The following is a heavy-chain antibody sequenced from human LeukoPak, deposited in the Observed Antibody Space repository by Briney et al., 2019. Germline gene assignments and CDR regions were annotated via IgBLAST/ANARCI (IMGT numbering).Heavy chain of an antibody. CDR1: GFTFSHYA. J-gene: IGHJ5*02. CDR2: LTDSGDAT. CDR3: ARGYSHNSGGWLDP. D-gene: IGHD5-12*01. Sequence: GGSLRLSCAVSGFTFSHYAMSWVRQAPGTGLEWVGSLTDSGDATYYADSVKGRLTISRDNSNITLYLHISGLRDEDTAAYYCARGYSHNSGGWLDPWGQGTLVTVSS. V-gene: IGHV3-23*01.